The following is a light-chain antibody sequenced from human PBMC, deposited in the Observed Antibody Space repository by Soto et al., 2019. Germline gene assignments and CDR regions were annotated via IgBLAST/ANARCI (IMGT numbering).Light chain of an antibody. CDR3: QQYNYWPIT. J-gene: IGKJ5*01. Sequence: VITQSPATLSVSPGERVTLSCRSSQSVADNLAWFQQKPGQGPRLLIYGASTRATGIPARFSGSGSETDFTLTVSSLRSEDSAVYYCQQYNYWPITFGQANDWRL. V-gene: IGKV3-15*01. CDR1: QSVADN. CDR2: GAS.